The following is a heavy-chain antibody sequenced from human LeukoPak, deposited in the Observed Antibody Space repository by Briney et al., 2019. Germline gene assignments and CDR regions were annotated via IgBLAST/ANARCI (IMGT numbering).Heavy chain of an antibody. CDR1: GFTFSSYW. CDR3: AMGTGYSYDPVDY. V-gene: IGHV3-74*01. D-gene: IGHD5-18*01. CDR2: INSDGSST. Sequence: GGSLRLSCAASGFTFSSYWMHWVRQAPGKGLVWVSRINSDGSSTSYADSVKGRFTISRDNAKNTLYLQMNSLRAEDTAVYYCAMGTGYSYDPVDYWGQGTLVTVSS. J-gene: IGHJ4*02.